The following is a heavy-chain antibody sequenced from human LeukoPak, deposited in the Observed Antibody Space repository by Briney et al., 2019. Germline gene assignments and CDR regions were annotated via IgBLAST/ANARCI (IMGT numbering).Heavy chain of an antibody. Sequence: ASVKVSCKASGYTFTSYDINWVRQATGQGLEWMGWMNPNSGNTGYAQKFQGRVTMTRNTSISTAYMDLTSLRSDDTAVYYCARVKTTNWDYWGQGTLVTVSS. V-gene: IGHV1-8*01. CDR2: MNPNSGNT. CDR1: GYTFTSYD. CDR3: ARVKTTNWDY. J-gene: IGHJ4*02. D-gene: IGHD1-1*01.